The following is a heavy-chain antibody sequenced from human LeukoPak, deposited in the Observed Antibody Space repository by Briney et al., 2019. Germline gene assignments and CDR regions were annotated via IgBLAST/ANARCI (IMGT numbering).Heavy chain of an antibody. V-gene: IGHV4-38-2*02. CDR3: ARDRGLLWFGESPFDP. J-gene: IGHJ5*02. Sequence: SETLSLTCTVSGYSISSGYYWGWIRQPPGKGLEWIGSIYHSGSTYYNPSLKSRVTISVDTSKNQFSLKLSSVTAADTAVYYCARDRGLLWFGESPFDPWGQGTLVTVSS. CDR2: IYHSGST. D-gene: IGHD3-10*01. CDR1: GYSISSGYY.